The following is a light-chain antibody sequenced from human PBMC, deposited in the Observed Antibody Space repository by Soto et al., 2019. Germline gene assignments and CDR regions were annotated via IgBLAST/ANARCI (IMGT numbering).Light chain of an antibody. Sequence: DIQMTQSPSSLSASVGDRVTITCQASQDISNYLNWYQQKPGKAPKRLINDASNLETGVPSRFSGSGSGTDFTFTISSLQPEDIATYYCQQYDNLPYTFGQGTKLEIK. CDR3: QQYDNLPYT. CDR1: QDISNY. J-gene: IGKJ2*01. CDR2: DAS. V-gene: IGKV1-33*01.